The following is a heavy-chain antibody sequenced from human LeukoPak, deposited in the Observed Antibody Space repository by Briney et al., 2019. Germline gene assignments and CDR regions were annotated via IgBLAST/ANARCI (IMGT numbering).Heavy chain of an antibody. J-gene: IGHJ4*02. CDR2: INAGNGNT. CDR1: GYTFTSYN. CDR3: ARVGVEQQHSIDY. V-gene: IGHV1-3*01. D-gene: IGHD6-13*01. Sequence: GASVKVSCKASGYTFTSYNIHWVRQAPGQRLEWMGWINAGNGNTKYSQKFQGRVTIIRDTSASTAYMELSSLRSEDTAVYYCARVGVEQQHSIDYWGQGTLVTVSS.